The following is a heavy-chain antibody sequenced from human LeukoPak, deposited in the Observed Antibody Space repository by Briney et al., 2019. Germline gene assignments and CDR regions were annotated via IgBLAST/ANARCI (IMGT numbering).Heavy chain of an antibody. CDR2: ISPDKT. CDR1: GFSFSNNP. J-gene: IGHJ3*02. V-gene: IGHV3-23*01. D-gene: IGHD3-10*01. Sequence: PGGSLRLSCAASGFSFSNNPMSWIRQAPGTGLEWVSAISPDKTYYADSVKGRLTISRDNYKNTVDLHMSSPRAEDTAIYYCVKEHVDRAFTRSFEIWGQGTVVTVSS. CDR3: VKEHVDRAFTRSFEI.